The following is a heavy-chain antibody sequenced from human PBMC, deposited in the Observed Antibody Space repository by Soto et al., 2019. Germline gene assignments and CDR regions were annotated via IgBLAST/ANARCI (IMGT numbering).Heavy chain of an antibody. D-gene: IGHD2-8*01. V-gene: IGHV3-30*18. CDR3: VKEVEHGGSCTNGVCSYDGMDV. J-gene: IGHJ6*02. Sequence: GGSLRLSCAASGFTFSSYGMHWVRQAPGKGLEWVAVISYDGSNKYYADSVKGRFNISRDNSKNTLYLQMNSLRAEDTAVYYCVKEVEHGGSCTNGVCSYDGMDVWGQGTTVTVSS. CDR1: GFTFSSYG. CDR2: ISYDGSNK.